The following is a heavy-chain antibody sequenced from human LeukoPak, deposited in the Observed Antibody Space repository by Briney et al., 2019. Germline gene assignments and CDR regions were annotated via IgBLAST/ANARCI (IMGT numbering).Heavy chain of an antibody. CDR1: GYTFTGYY. D-gene: IGHD4-17*01. Sequence: ASVKVSCKASGYTFTGYYMHWVRQAPGQGLEWMGWINPNSGGTNYAQKFQGRVTITADESTSTAYMELSSLRSEDTAVYYCARDLRGYGDIRIGWFDPWGQGTLVTVSS. J-gene: IGHJ5*02. CDR3: ARDLRGYGDIRIGWFDP. CDR2: INPNSGGT. V-gene: IGHV1-2*02.